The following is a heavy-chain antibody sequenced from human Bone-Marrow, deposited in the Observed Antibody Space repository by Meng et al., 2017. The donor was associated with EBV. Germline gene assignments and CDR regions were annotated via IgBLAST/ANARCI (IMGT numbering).Heavy chain of an antibody. CDR1: GDTFSSYT. D-gene: IGHD2-15*01. CDR2: IIPLFGTT. CDR3: ARGDVVVEAATPPDR. J-gene: IGHJ5*02. Sequence: QGQLVTPGAEVKKPGSSVKVSCKASGDTFSSYTFTWVRQAPGQGLEWMGGIIPLFGTTDYAQNFQGRVTITADEVTSTVYMELASLRSDDTAVYFCARGDVVVEAATPPDRWGQGTLVTVSS. V-gene: IGHV1-69*01.